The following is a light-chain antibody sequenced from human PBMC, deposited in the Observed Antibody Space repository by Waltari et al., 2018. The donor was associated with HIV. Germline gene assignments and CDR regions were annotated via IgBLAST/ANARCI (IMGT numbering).Light chain of an antibody. CDR1: GSDVGGYNY. J-gene: IGLJ2*01. CDR3: SSYTDTTTLGVV. V-gene: IGLV2-14*01. CDR2: EVR. Sequence: QSAPTQPASVSGSPGQSITISCTGTGSDVGGYNYVSWYQQRPGAAPKLLIYEVRNRPAGISSRFSGSKSGNTASLTISGLQAEDEADYYCSSYTDTTTLGVVFGGGTKLTVL.